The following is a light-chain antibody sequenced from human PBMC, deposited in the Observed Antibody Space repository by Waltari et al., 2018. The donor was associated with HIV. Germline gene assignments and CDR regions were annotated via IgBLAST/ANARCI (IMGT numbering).Light chain of an antibody. J-gene: IGKJ1*01. CDR1: QDIRNF. V-gene: IGKV1-16*01. CDR3: QQYHSYPRT. Sequence: DIQMTPSPSSLSASVGDRVTITCRASQDIRNFLAWFQQRQGKAPKSLIYEASSLRSGVPDRFSGSGSGTVFTLTISSLQPEDLATYYCQQYHSYPRTFGQGTKVEI. CDR2: EAS.